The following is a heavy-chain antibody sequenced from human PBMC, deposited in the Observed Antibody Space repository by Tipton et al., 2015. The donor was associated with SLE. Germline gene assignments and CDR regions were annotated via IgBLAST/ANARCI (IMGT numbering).Heavy chain of an antibody. CDR1: SGSLNSGSYF. CDR3: ARETGTYYSTWFDS. V-gene: IGHV4-61*09. J-gene: IGHJ5*01. D-gene: IGHD1-26*01. Sequence: TLSLTCSVFSGSLNSGSYFWHWICQPAGKALQWLGHIDSSGKTYYNPSLRSRVSISVDVSRNQFSLTLNSVTAADTATYSCARETGTYYSTWFDSWGQGTLVTVSS. CDR2: IDSSGKT.